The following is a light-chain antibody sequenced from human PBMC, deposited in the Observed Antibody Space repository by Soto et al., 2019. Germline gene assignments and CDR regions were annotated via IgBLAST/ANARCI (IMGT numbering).Light chain of an antibody. Sequence: DIVMTQSPLSLPVTPGEPTSLSCRSSQSLLHSSGYNYWDWYLQKPGQSPQLLIYLGSNRASGVPDRFSGSETGTYFTPKIRRVEAEDVGFYYCMQASQPPTFGHGTRLEIK. J-gene: IGKJ5*01. CDR2: LGS. V-gene: IGKV2-28*01. CDR3: MQASQPPT. CDR1: QSLLHSSGYNY.